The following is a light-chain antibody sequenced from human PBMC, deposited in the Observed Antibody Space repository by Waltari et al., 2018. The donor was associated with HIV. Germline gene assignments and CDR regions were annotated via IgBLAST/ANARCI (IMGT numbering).Light chain of an antibody. V-gene: IGKV3-15*01. CDR3: QQYNNWPPLT. Sequence: EIVMTQSPATLSLSPGERVTLSCRASQSVSSNLAWYQQKPGQAPRLLIYGASTRATGIPARFSGSGSGTEFTLTISSLQSEDFAVYCCQQYNNWPPLTFGGGTKVEIK. J-gene: IGKJ4*01. CDR1: QSVSSN. CDR2: GAS.